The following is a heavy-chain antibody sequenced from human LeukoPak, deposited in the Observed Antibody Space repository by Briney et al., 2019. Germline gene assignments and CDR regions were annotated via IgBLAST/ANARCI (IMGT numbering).Heavy chain of an antibody. J-gene: IGHJ4*02. Sequence: PSETLSLTCTVSGGSITSYYWSWIRQPAGERLEWIGRISTSGNTNYNPSLTSRVTMSVDTSTNQLSLRLSSVTAADTAVYYCASDQNWLLDFWGQGTLVTVSS. D-gene: IGHD1-1*01. CDR2: ISTSGNT. V-gene: IGHV4-4*07. CDR1: GGSITSYY. CDR3: ASDQNWLLDF.